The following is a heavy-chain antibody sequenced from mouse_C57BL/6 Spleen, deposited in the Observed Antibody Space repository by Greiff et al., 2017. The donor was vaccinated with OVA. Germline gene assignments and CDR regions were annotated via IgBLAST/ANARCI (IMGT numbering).Heavy chain of an antibody. V-gene: IGHV5-17*01. J-gene: IGHJ3*01. CDR3: ARPGTGEYWFAY. D-gene: IGHD4-1*01. CDR2: ISSGSSTI. Sequence: EVMLVESGGGLVKPGGSLKLSCAASGFTFSDYGMHWVRQAPEKGLEWVAYISSGSSTIYYADTVKGRFTISRDNAKNTLFLQMTSLRSEDTAMYYCARPGTGEYWFAYWGQGTLVTVSA. CDR1: GFTFSDYG.